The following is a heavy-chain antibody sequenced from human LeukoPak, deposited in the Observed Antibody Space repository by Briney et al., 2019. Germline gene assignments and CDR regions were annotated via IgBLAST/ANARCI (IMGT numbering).Heavy chain of an antibody. V-gene: IGHV3-23*01. Sequence: RGESLKISCAASGFTFSSYAMTWVRQAPGKGLEWVSTILPGGGDTYYADSVKGRFTISRDTSKNTLYLQMNTLRVEDTAVYYCAKAWPAAGTFDSWGQGSLVTVSS. D-gene: IGHD6-13*01. J-gene: IGHJ4*02. CDR1: GFTFSSYA. CDR3: AKAWPAAGTFDS. CDR2: ILPGGGDT.